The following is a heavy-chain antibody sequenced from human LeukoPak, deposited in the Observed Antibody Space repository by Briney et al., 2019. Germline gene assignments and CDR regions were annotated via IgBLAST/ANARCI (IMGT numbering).Heavy chain of an antibody. Sequence: SETLSLTCTVSSGSISSSSYYWGWIRQPPGKGLEWIGSIYYSGSTYYNPSLKSRVIISVDTSKNQFSLKLSSVTAADTAVYYCARRDCSSTSCPFDYWGQGTLVTVSS. V-gene: IGHV4-39*01. J-gene: IGHJ4*02. CDR2: IYYSGST. CDR3: ARRDCSSTSCPFDY. CDR1: SGSISSSSYY. D-gene: IGHD2-2*01.